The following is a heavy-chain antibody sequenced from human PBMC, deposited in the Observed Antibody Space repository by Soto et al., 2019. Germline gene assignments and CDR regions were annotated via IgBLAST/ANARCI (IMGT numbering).Heavy chain of an antibody. V-gene: IGHV3-49*05. CDR3: TSDRVPQYDESSGSMRGEDFDY. D-gene: IGHD3-22*01. CDR2: IRSKAYGGTT. Sequence: EVQLVESGGGLVKPGRSMRLSCTASGFTFGDYAMSWFRQAPGKGLDRVGFIRSKAYGGTTEYAASVKGRFTISRDDSKSIAYLQMNSLKTEDTAVYYCTSDRVPQYDESSGSMRGEDFDYWGQGTLVTVSS. J-gene: IGHJ4*02. CDR1: GFTFGDYA.